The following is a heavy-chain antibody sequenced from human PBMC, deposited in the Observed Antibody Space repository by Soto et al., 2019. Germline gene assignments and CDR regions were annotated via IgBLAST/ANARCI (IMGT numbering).Heavy chain of an antibody. Sequence: GGSLRLSCATSGFTFTSYAMSWVRQAPGKGLEWVSTLSPSGGTTYYADSVKGRFTISRDNSENTLYLQMNSLRGEDTAVYYCAKGGQQFFDLNVFDVWGQGTMVTVSS. CDR1: GFTFTSYA. J-gene: IGHJ3*01. CDR2: LSPSGGTT. CDR3: AKGGQQFFDLNVFDV. V-gene: IGHV3-23*01. D-gene: IGHD3-9*01.